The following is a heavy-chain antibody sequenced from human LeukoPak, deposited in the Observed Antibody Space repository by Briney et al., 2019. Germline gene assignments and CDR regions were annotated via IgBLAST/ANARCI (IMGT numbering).Heavy chain of an antibody. Sequence: SETLSLTCAVYGVSFSGYYWSWIRQSPGKGLEWIGEINHGGGTNCNTSLESRVTMSVDTSKSQFTLKLSSVTAADTAVYYCARDLRRRGFDYWGQGTLVTVSS. V-gene: IGHV4-34*01. D-gene: IGHD3-10*01. CDR3: ARDLRRRGFDY. CDR1: GVSFSGYY. J-gene: IGHJ4*02. CDR2: INHGGGT.